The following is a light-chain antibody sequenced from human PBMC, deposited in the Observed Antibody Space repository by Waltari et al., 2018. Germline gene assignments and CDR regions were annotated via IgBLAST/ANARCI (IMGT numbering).Light chain of an antibody. CDR3: HVWHPHVDPGV. J-gene: IGLJ1*01. Sequence: SSVATQPPSVSVAPGETATITCGGDNLGTYSVHWYQQKAGQAPVLVIFYDRDRPSGIPDRFSGSNSGNTATLTISRVEAGDEARYYCHVWHPHVDPGVFGTGTEVTVL. V-gene: IGLV3-21*04. CDR2: YDR. CDR1: NLGTYS.